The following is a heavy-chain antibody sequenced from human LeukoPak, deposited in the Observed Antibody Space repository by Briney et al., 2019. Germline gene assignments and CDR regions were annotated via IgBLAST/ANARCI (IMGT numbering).Heavy chain of an antibody. CDR1: GFTFDDYI. CDR3: GKGEFGDTWSHIDN. J-gene: IGHJ4*02. V-gene: IGHV3-43*01. Sequence: GGSLRLSCAASGFTFDDYIMHWVRQAPGKGLEWICVISWDGAGAHYAGSVNGRFTISRDNRKNSLYLEMNSLTTEDTAVYYCGKGEFGDTWSHIDNWGQGTLVTVSS. CDR2: ISWDGAGA. D-gene: IGHD2-21*01.